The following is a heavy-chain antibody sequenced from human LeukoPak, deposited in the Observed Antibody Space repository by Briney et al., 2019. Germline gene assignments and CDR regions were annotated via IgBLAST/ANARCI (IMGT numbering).Heavy chain of an antibody. D-gene: IGHD6-13*01. J-gene: IGHJ4*02. CDR3: ARSSARWLGY. Sequence: PSETLSLTCAVYGGSFSGYYWSWIRQPPGKGLEWIGEINHSGSTNYNPSLKSRVTISVDTSKNQFSLKLSSVTAADTAVYYCARSSARWLGYWGQGTLVTVS. V-gene: IGHV4-34*01. CDR1: GGSFSGYY. CDR2: INHSGST.